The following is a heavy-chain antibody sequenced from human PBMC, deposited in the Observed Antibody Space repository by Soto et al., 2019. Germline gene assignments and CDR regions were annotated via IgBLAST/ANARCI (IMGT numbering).Heavy chain of an antibody. V-gene: IGHV4-39*01. J-gene: IGHJ6*02. D-gene: IGHD3-3*01. CDR1: GGSISSSSYY. Sequence: SETLSLTCTVSGGSISSSSYYWGWIRQPPGKGLEWIGSIYYSGSTYYNPSLKSRVTISVDTSKNQFSLKLSSVTAADTAVYYCARLRYYDFWSGYYLDYYYYYGMDVWGQGTTVTVSS. CDR2: IYYSGST. CDR3: ARLRYYDFWSGYYLDYYYYYGMDV.